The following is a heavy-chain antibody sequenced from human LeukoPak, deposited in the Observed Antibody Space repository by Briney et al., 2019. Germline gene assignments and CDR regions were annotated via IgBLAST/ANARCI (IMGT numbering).Heavy chain of an antibody. J-gene: IGHJ4*02. Sequence: GSSVKVSCKASGGTFSSYAISWVRQAPGQGLEWMGRIIPIFGTANYAQKFQGRVTINTDESTSTAYMELRSLRSEDTAVYYCAGDAVGATRALDYWGQGTLVTVSS. CDR2: IIPIFGTA. CDR1: GGTFSSYA. CDR3: AGDAVGATRALDY. V-gene: IGHV1-69*05. D-gene: IGHD1-26*01.